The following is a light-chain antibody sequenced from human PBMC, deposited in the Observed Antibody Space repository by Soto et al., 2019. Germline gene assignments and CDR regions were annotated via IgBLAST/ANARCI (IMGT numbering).Light chain of an antibody. CDR2: GAS. CDR3: QHYYDWPQT. CDR1: QSVSSN. Sequence: EIVMTQSPATLSVSPGERATLSCRASQSVSSNLAWYQQKPGQASRLLIFGASTRATGIPARFSGSGSGTEFTLSISSLQSEDSAVYYCQHYYDWPQTFGQGTKVDIK. J-gene: IGKJ1*01. V-gene: IGKV3-15*01.